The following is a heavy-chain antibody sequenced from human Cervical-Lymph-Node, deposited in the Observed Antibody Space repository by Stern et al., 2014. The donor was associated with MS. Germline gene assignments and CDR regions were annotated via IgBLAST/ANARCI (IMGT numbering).Heavy chain of an antibody. CDR3: ATGGAAPRYFDL. CDR1: GYTFTTYS. Sequence: VQLVESGAEVKKPGASVKVSCKASGYTFTTYSMHWVRQAPGQGLEWMGIINPIGESITYAQRFQSRVTMTRDTSTSTVYMELSSLRSEDTAVYYCATGGAAPRYFDLWGRGTLVTVSS. CDR2: INPIGESI. D-gene: IGHD3-10*01. J-gene: IGHJ2*01. V-gene: IGHV1-46*03.